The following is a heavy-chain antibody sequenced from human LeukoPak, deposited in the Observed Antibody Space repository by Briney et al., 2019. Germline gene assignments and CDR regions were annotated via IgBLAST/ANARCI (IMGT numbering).Heavy chain of an antibody. J-gene: IGHJ4*02. D-gene: IGHD5-18*01. V-gene: IGHV3-23*01. CDR3: AKDRHGYNQAVEY. CDR2: ISGSGSGT. Sequence: PGGSLRLSCAASGFTFSNYAMNWVRQAPGKGLEWVSTISGSGSGTYYADSVKGRFTISRDNSKNTVYLQMNTLRAEDTAVYYCAKDRHGYNQAVEYWGQGTLVTVSS. CDR1: GFTFSNYA.